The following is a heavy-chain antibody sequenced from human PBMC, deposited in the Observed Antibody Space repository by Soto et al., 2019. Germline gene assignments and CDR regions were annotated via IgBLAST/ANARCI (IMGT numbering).Heavy chain of an antibody. J-gene: IGHJ5*02. CDR1: GFSLSTSGVA. Sequence: QITLKESGPTLVKPTQNLTLTCSFSGFSLSTSGVAAGWIRQRPGKGLEWVALVYWDDDKRYSPSMRDRLNITKETSNTQFFRTITNRDPADTPTYSCGHAQGYRICRVVIVAHRVDPWGPGILVTVSS. CDR3: GHAQGYRICRVVIVAHRVDP. V-gene: IGHV2-5*02. CDR2: VYWDDDK. D-gene: IGHD5-12*01.